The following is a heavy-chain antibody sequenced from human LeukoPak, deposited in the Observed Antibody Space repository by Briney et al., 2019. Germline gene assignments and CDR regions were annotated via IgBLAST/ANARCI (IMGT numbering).Heavy chain of an antibody. CDR2: IYYSGST. V-gene: IGHV4-59*01. Sequence: PSETLSLTCTVSGGSISSYYWSWIRQPPGKGLEWIGYIYYSGSTKYNPSLKSRVTISVDTSKNQFSLKLSSVTAADTAVYYCARHMTTVGPDYWGQGTLVTVSS. CDR1: GGSISSYY. D-gene: IGHD4-23*01. J-gene: IGHJ4*02. CDR3: ARHMTTVGPDY.